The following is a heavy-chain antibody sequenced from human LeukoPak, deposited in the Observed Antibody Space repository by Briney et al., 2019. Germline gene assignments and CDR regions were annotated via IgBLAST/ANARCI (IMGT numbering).Heavy chain of an antibody. CDR2: IYYSGST. J-gene: IGHJ4*02. CDR3: ARVRTRPSPIDFDY. D-gene: IGHD3/OR15-3a*01. V-gene: IGHV4-59*13. Sequence: SETLSLTCTVSGGSISNYYWSWIRQPPGKGLEWIGYIYYSGSTNYNPSLKSRITISVDTSKNQFSLKLSFVTAADTAVYYCARVRTRPSPIDFDYWGQGTRSPSPQ. CDR1: GGSISNYY.